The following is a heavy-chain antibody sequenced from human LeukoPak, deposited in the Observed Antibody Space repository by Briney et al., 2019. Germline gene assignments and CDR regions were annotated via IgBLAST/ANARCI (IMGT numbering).Heavy chain of an antibody. CDR2: ISYDGSNK. Sequence: GRSLRLSCAASGFTFSSYGMHWVRQAPGKGLEWVAVISYDGSNKYYADSVKGRFTISRDNSKNTLYLQMNSLRAEDTAVYYCARDLIVVVPVAMGAGYYFDYWGQGTLVTVSS. V-gene: IGHV3-30*03. J-gene: IGHJ4*02. CDR3: ARDLIVVVPVAMGAGYYFDY. CDR1: GFTFSSYG. D-gene: IGHD2-2*01.